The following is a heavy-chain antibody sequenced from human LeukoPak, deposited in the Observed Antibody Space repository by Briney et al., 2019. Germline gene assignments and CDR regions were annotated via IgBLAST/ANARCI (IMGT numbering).Heavy chain of an antibody. V-gene: IGHV6-1*01. D-gene: IGHD2-2*01. J-gene: IGHJ4*02. Sequence: LSHSPSRGLEWLGRTYYRSKWYNDYAVSVKSRITINPDTSKNQFSLQLNSMTPEDTALYYCARNVAPAHFDYWGQGALVTVSS. CDR3: ARNVAPAHFDY. CDR2: TYYRSKWYN.